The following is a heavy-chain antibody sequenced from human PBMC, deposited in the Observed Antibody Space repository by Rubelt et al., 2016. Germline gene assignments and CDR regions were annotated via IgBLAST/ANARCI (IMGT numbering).Heavy chain of an antibody. J-gene: IGHJ4*02. CDR2: IFLVDDK. V-gene: IGHV2-5*02. Sequence: QVTLRESGPALVKPTQTLTLTCTFSGFSLSTSGVGVGWIRQPPGKALEWFALIFLVDDKRYSPSPKSRPTITKDHSKNQVVLTMTNMDPVDTATYYCAHRRPDYFDYWGQGTLVTVSS. CDR3: AHRRPDYFDY. CDR1: GFSLSTSGVG.